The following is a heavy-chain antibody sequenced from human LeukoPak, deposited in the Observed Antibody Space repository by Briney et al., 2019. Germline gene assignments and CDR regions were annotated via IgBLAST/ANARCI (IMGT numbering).Heavy chain of an antibody. CDR3: ASSRYDSSGYYGIIAY. Sequence: PGGSLRLSCAASEFSVGSNYMTWVRQAPGKGLEWVSLIYSGGSTYYADSVKGRFTISRDNAKNSLYLQMNSLRAEDTAVYYCASSRYDSSGYYGIIAYWGQGTLVTVSS. J-gene: IGHJ4*02. CDR1: EFSVGSNY. CDR2: IYSGGST. V-gene: IGHV3-66*01. D-gene: IGHD3-22*01.